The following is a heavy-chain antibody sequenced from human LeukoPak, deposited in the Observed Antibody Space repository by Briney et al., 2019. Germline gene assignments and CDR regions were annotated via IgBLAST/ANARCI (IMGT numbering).Heavy chain of an antibody. J-gene: IGHJ4*02. D-gene: IGHD4-17*01. V-gene: IGHV3-30*18. CDR2: IPYDGSNK. Sequence: PGGSLRLSCAASGFTFSSYGMHWVRQAPGKGLEWVAVIPYDGSNKYYADSVKGRFTISRDNSKNTLYLQMNSLRAEDTAVYYCAKDQATVTTGYFDYWGQGTLVTVSS. CDR3: AKDQATVTTGYFDY. CDR1: GFTFSSYG.